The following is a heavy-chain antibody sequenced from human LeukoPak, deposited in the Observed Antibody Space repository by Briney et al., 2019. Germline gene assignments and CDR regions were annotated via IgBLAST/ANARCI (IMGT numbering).Heavy chain of an antibody. CDR1: GGSISSGGYY. CDR3: ARSGYVWGSYRSNGGHYFDY. Sequence: SQTLSLTCTVSGGSISSGGYYWSWIRQHPGKGLEWIGYIYYSGSTYYNPSLKSRVTISVDTSKNQFSLKLSSVTAADTAVYYCARSGYVWGSYRSNGGHYFDYWGQGTLVTVSS. CDR2: IYYSGST. D-gene: IGHD3-16*02. J-gene: IGHJ4*02. V-gene: IGHV4-31*03.